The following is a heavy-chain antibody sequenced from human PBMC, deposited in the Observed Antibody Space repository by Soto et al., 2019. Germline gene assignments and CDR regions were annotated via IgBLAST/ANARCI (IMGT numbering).Heavy chain of an antibody. V-gene: IGHV3-30-3*01. Sequence: QEQVVESGGGVVQPGRSLRLSCAASGFTFSTHAMHWVRQAPGRGLEWVAIISYDGTTKDYADSVKGRFTISRDNYKNAVYLQMNSLRAEDTALYYCARDWRTAGTTGWFDPWGQGTLVTVSS. J-gene: IGHJ5*02. CDR1: GFTFSTHA. CDR2: ISYDGTTK. CDR3: ARDWRTAGTTGWFDP. D-gene: IGHD6-13*01.